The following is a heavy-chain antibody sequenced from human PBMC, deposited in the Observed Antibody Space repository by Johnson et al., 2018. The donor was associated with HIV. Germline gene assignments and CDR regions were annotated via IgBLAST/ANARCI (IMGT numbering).Heavy chain of an antibody. CDR2: IYSGGST. Sequence: MQLVESGGGVVQPGGSLRLSCAASGFTFSSYGMHWVRQAPGKGLDWVSVIYSGGSTYYADSLKDRFTISRDNSKNTLYLQMNSLRAEDTAVYYCARAGARAFDIWGQGTMVTVSS. D-gene: IGHD1-26*01. J-gene: IGHJ3*02. V-gene: IGHV3-NL1*01. CDR1: GFTFSSYG. CDR3: ARAGARAFDI.